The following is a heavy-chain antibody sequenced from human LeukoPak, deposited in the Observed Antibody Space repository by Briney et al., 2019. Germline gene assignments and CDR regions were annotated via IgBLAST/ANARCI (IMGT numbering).Heavy chain of an antibody. CDR2: ISSSSSTI. Sequence: GGSLRLSCAASRFTFSSYSMNWVRQAPGKGLEWVSYISSSSSTIYYADSVKGRFTISRDNAKNSLYLQMNSLRAEDTAVYYCARGWSVEYCSGGSCYSDYYYYYMDVWGKGTTVTVSS. V-gene: IGHV3-48*01. J-gene: IGHJ6*03. D-gene: IGHD2-15*01. CDR3: ARGWSVEYCSGGSCYSDYYYYYMDV. CDR1: RFTFSSYS.